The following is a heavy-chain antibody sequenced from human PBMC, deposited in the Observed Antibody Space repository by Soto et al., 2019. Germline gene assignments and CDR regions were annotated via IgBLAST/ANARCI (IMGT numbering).Heavy chain of an antibody. Sequence: ASVKVSCKPSGYTFTTFAIHWVRQAPGQRLEWMGWINAGNGNTKYSQNLQGRVTFTSDTSASTAYMEVSSLRSEDTAVYYCVRARGIVVVTARFDYWGQGPLVTVSS. CDR3: VRARGIVVVTARFDY. CDR1: GYTFTTFA. CDR2: INAGNGNT. J-gene: IGHJ4*02. V-gene: IGHV1-3*01. D-gene: IGHD2-21*02.